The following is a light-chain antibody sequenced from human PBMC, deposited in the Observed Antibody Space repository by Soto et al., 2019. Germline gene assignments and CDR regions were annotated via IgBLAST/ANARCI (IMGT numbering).Light chain of an antibody. CDR2: EVY. J-gene: IGLJ2*01. CDR3: TSFAGSGKLI. Sequence: QLVLTQPPSASGSPGQSATISCTGAASDIGAYNFVSWYQQHPGKAPKLMIYEVYKRPTGVPDRFSGSNSGNTASLTVSGPQADAEADYYCTSFAGSGKLIFGGGTKLAVL. V-gene: IGLV2-8*01. CDR1: ASDIGAYNF.